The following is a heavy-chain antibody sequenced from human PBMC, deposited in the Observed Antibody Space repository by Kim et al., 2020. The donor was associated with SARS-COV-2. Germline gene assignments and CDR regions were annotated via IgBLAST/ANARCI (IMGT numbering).Heavy chain of an antibody. V-gene: IGHV3-9*01. Sequence: GGSLRLSCAASGFTFDDYAMHWVRQAPGKGLEWVSGSSWNSGSIGYADSVKGRFTISRDNAKNSLYLQMNSLRAEDTVLYYCAKDDSSGYSPYYYFDYWGQGTLVTISS. CDR3: AKDDSSGYSPYYYFDY. CDR1: GFTFDDYA. D-gene: IGHD3-22*01. J-gene: IGHJ4*02. CDR2: SSWNSGSI.